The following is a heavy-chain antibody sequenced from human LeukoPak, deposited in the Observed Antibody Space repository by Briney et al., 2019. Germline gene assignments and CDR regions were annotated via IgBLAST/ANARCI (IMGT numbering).Heavy chain of an antibody. J-gene: IGHJ4*02. CDR1: GYTVISYD. D-gene: IGHD1-7*01. CDR3: ARLITGTTIDY. V-gene: IGHV1-8*01. CDR2: MNPNSGNT. Sequence: RASVKVSCKASGYTVISYDINWVRQATGQGLEWMGWMNPNSGNTGYAQKFQGRVTMTRNTSISTAYMELSSLRSEDTAVYYCARLITGTTIDYWGQGTLVTVSS.